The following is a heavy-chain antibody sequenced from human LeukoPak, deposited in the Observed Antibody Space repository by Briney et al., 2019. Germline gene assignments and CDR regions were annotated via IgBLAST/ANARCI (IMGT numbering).Heavy chain of an antibody. CDR2: MSVYNGNR. CDR3: ARVHERWRLKN. D-gene: IGHD5-24*01. CDR1: GYTFTSYG. J-gene: IGHJ4*02. Sequence: ASVKVSCKASGYTFTSYGISWVGQAPGQGVEWRGGMSVYNGNRNYAQKLQGRVIITTDTETRTAYMELRSLRSDHTAVYYCARVHERWRLKNWGQGTLVTVSS. V-gene: IGHV1-18*01.